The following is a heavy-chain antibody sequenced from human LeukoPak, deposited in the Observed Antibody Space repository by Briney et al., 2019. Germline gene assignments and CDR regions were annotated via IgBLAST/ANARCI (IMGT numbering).Heavy chain of an antibody. CDR1: GFTFSSHW. J-gene: IGHJ4*02. CDR3: VRDGVYGGTDFDL. Sequence: AGGSLRLSCAASGFTFSSHWMHWVRQAPGKGLVWVSRINLYGSTTTYADSVKGRFTISRDNAKNTLYLQMNSLRAEDTAVYYCVRDGVYGGTDFDLWGQGTLVTVSS. V-gene: IGHV3-74*03. CDR2: INLYGSTT. D-gene: IGHD4-23*01.